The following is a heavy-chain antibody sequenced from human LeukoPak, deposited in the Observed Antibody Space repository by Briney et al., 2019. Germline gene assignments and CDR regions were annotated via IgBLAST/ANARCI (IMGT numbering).Heavy chain of an antibody. V-gene: IGHV3-23*01. CDR3: VKSDGLVRGYFSS. CDR2: VSGRGHTA. D-gene: IGHD5-18*01. J-gene: IGHJ5*02. CDR1: GFTFSSYA. Sequence: GGSLRLSCSASGFTFSSYAMSWVRQTPGKGLEWVSTVSGRGHTAFYADSVRGRFTISGVDSKNTLDLRMSSLRADDTAVYYCVKSDGLVRGYFSSWGQGTLVTVSP.